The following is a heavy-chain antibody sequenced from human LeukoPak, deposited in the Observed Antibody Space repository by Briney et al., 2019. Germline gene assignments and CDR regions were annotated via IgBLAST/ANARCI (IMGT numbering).Heavy chain of an antibody. CDR3: ARGGRYYDFWSGYEPFWDMDV. J-gene: IGHJ6*03. CDR1: GGSISSYY. V-gene: IGHV4-59*08. Sequence: SETLSLTCTVSGGSISSYYWSWIRQPPGKGLEWIGYIYYSGSTNYSPSLKSRVTISVDTSKNQFSLKLSSVTAADTAVYYCARGGRYYDFWSGYEPFWDMDVWGKGTTVTVSS. CDR2: IYYSGST. D-gene: IGHD3-3*01.